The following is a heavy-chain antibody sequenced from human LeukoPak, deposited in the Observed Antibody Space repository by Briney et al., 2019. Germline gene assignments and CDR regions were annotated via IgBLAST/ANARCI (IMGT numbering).Heavy chain of an antibody. V-gene: IGHV6-1*01. D-gene: IGHD4-17*01. Sequence: SQTLSLTCAISGDSVSSNSAAWNWIRQSPSRGLEWLGRTYYRSNWFNDFALSVKSRITINPDTSKNQSSLQLNSVTPEDTAVYYCAKNYGDSNWFDPWGRGTLVAVSS. CDR2: TYYRSNWFN. CDR3: AKNYGDSNWFDP. J-gene: IGHJ5*02. CDR1: GDSVSSNSAA.